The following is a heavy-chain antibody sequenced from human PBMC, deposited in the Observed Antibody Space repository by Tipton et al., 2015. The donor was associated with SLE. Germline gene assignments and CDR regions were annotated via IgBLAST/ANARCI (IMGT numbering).Heavy chain of an antibody. Sequence: TLSLTCTVSGGSISSGHYYWSWIRQPPGKGLEWIGYIYYSGTTYYKPSLKSRTLISLDTSKNQFSLKLSSVTAADTAVYYCAVGYYHDISGYFGPGAFDIWGQGTMVTVSS. V-gene: IGHV4-30-4*08. CDR2: IYYSGTT. J-gene: IGHJ3*02. CDR1: GGSISSGHYY. D-gene: IGHD3-22*01. CDR3: AVGYYHDISGYFGPGAFDI.